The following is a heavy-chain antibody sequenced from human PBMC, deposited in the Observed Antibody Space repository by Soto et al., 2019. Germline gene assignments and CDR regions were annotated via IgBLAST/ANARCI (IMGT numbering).Heavy chain of an antibody. D-gene: IGHD1-26*01. V-gene: IGHV4-59*08. CDR1: GGSISPYY. CDR2: IYYSGST. CDR3: ARHSTTYYDFDY. J-gene: IGHJ4*02. Sequence: QVQLQESGPGLVKPSETLSLTCTVSGGSISPYYWSWIRQPPGKGLEWIGYIYYSGSTTYNPSLKSRLTISVDASKNQFSLRLSSATAADTAVYYCARHSTTYYDFDYWGQGTLVTVSS.